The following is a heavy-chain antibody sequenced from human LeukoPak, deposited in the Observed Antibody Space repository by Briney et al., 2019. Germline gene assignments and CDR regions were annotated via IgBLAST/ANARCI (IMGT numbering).Heavy chain of an antibody. CDR2: IWYDGSYE. Sequence: GGSLRLSCVASGFALNKYGVHWVRQAPGKGLEWVAVIWYDGSYEYYADSVKGRLAISRDNDKNTVNLQMNRLRVEDTAVYYCARDGSGLAVRGWFDFWGRGTVVTVSS. J-gene: IGHJ5*01. V-gene: IGHV3-33*01. CDR1: GFALNKYG. CDR3: ARDGSGLAVRGWFDF. D-gene: IGHD3-10*01.